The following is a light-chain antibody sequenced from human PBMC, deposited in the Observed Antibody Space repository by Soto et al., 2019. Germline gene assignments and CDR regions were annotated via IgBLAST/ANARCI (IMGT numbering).Light chain of an antibody. J-gene: IGLJ1*01. CDR2: DVS. CDR3: SSYTTRSTYV. V-gene: IGLV2-14*03. Sequence: QSALTQPASVSGSPGQSLTISCPGTSRDIGFYNYVSWYQQYPGNAPKLIIFDVSNRPSGVSGRFSGSKSGNTASLTISGLLPEDGADYYCSSYTTRSTYVFGSGTKVTVL. CDR1: SRDIGFYNY.